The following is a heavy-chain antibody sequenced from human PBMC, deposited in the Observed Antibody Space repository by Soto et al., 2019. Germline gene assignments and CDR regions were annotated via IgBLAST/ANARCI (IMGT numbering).Heavy chain of an antibody. CDR2: IYYSGST. V-gene: IGHV4-30-4*01. J-gene: IGHJ6*02. CDR3: ARDAHLKYYYYGMDV. CDR1: GGSISSGDYY. Sequence: PSEPLSLTCTVSGGSISSGDYYWSWIRQPPGKGLEWIGYIYYSGSTYYNPSLKSRVTISVDTSKNQFSLKLSSVTAADTAVYYCARDAHLKYYYYGMDVWGQGTTVTVSS.